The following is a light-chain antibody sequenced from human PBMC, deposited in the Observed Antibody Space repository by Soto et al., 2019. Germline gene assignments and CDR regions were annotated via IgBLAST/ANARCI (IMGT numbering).Light chain of an antibody. CDR2: KAS. Sequence: DIQMTQSPSTLSASVGDRVTITCRASQSISSWLAWYQQKPGKAPNLLIYKASSLESGVPSRFSGSGSGTEFTLTISSLQPDDFATYYCQEYKAYPYTFAQGTKVDI. CDR3: QEYKAYPYT. V-gene: IGKV1-5*03. CDR1: QSISSW. J-gene: IGKJ2*01.